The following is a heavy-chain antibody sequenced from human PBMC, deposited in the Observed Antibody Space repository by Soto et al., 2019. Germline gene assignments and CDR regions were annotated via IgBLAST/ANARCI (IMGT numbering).Heavy chain of an antibody. J-gene: IGHJ3*02. D-gene: IGHD2-2*01. CDR2: ISGSGGST. Sequence: EVQLLESGGGLVQPGGSLRLSCAASGFTFSGYAMSWVRQAPGKGLEWVSAISGSGGSTYYADSVKGRFTISRDNSKNTLYLQMNSLRAEDTAVYYCAKDSLGVSYQLPFRRAFDIWGQGTMVTVSS. V-gene: IGHV3-23*01. CDR1: GFTFSGYA. CDR3: AKDSLGVSYQLPFRRAFDI.